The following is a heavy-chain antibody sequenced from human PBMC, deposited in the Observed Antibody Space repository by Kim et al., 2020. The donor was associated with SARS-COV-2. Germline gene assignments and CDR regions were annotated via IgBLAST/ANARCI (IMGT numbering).Heavy chain of an antibody. Sequence: ASVKVSCKASGYTFTSYAMNWVRQAPGQGLEWMGWINTNTGNPTYAQGFTGRFVFTLDTSVSTAYLQISSLKAEDTAVYYCAKGTYDIWSGYYRNDYWGQGTLVTVSS. CDR2: INTNTGNP. CDR1: GYTFTSYA. V-gene: IGHV7-4-1*02. J-gene: IGHJ4*02. CDR3: AKGTYDIWSGYYRNDY. D-gene: IGHD3-3*01.